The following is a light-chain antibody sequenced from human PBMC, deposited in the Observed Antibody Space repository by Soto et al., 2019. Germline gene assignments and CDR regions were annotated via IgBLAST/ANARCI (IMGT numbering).Light chain of an antibody. CDR3: SSYTTSSTLLI. CDR1: SSDIGGYNS. CDR2: AVS. V-gene: IGLV2-14*01. Sequence: QSVLTQPASVSGSPGQSITISCTGTSSDIGGYNSVSWYQQHPGKAPKLVIYAVSNRPSGVSSRFSGSKSGNTASLTMSGLQAEDEATYYCSSYTTSSTLLIFGGGTKSPS. J-gene: IGLJ2*01.